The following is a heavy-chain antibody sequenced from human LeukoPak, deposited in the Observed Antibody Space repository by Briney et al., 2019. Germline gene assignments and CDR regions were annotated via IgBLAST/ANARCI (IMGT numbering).Heavy chain of an antibody. Sequence: GGSLRLSCAASGFTFSDYYMSWIRQAPGKGLEWVSYISSSGSTIYYADSVKGRFTISRDNAKNSLYLQMNSLRAEDTAVYYCARDGTKWELSAFDIWGQGTMVTVSS. CDR3: ARDGTKWELSAFDI. V-gene: IGHV3-11*04. CDR1: GFTFSDYY. J-gene: IGHJ3*02. D-gene: IGHD1-26*01. CDR2: ISSSGSTI.